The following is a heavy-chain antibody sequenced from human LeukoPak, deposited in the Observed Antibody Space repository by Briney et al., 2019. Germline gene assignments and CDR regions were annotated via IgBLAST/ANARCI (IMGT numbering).Heavy chain of an antibody. Sequence: GGSLRLSCAASGFTFSSYWMSWVRQSPGRGLEWVANIKPDGSEKYFMDSVKGRFTISRDNAKNALYLEMNSLRAEDTAEYFCARERMYSGSGSTYPYYDYWGQGTLVTVSS. CDR2: IKPDGSEK. CDR3: ARERMYSGSGSTYPYYDY. J-gene: IGHJ4*02. D-gene: IGHD3-10*01. V-gene: IGHV3-7*01. CDR1: GFTFSSYW.